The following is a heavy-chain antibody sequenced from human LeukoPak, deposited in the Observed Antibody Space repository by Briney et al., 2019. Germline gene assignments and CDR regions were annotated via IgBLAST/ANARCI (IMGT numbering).Heavy chain of an antibody. V-gene: IGHV4-31*03. Sequence: SQTLSLTCTVSGGSISSGGYYWSWIRQHPGKGLEWIRYIYYSGSTSYNPSLKSRVTISVDTSKNQFSLKLNSVTAADTAVYYCARQGPLTTAVTTRTNPFDYWGQGTLVTVSS. CDR2: IYYSGST. J-gene: IGHJ4*02. CDR1: GGSISSGGYY. D-gene: IGHD4-11*01. CDR3: ARQGPLTTAVTTRTNPFDY.